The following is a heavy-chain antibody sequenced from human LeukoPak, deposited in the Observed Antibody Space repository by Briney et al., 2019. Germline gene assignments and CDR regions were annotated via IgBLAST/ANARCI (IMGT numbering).Heavy chain of an antibody. Sequence: SETLSLTCAVYGGSFSGYYWSWIRQPPGKGLERIGEINHSGSTNYNPSLKSRVTISVDTSKNQFSLKLSSVTAADTAVYYCARHPGGYGDYGMDVWGKGTTVTVSS. V-gene: IGHV4-34*01. CDR3: ARHPGGYGDYGMDV. CDR1: GGSFSGYY. J-gene: IGHJ6*04. CDR2: INHSGST. D-gene: IGHD4-17*01.